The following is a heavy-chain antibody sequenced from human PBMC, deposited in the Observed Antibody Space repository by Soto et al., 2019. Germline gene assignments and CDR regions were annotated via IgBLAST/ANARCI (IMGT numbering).Heavy chain of an antibody. CDR2: ISWDSGTI. CDR3: VPGRYPTMATPLDH. Sequence: PGGSLRLSCAASGFTFDNCGMRWVRQAPGKGLEWVSGISWDSGTIGYADSVKGRFIISRDDAKNSLYLQMNSLRGEDTALYYCVPGRYPTMATPLDHWGQGNLVTVSS. V-gene: IGHV3-9*01. J-gene: IGHJ5*02. CDR1: GFTFDNCG. D-gene: IGHD5-12*01.